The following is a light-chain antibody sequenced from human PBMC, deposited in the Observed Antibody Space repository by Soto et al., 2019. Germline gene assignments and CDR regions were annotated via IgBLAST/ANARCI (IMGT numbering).Light chain of an antibody. V-gene: IGLV1-40*01. CDR1: SSNIGAGYV. CDR3: QSFDSGLRGEV. CDR2: GNS. J-gene: IGLJ3*02. Sequence: QSVLTQPPSVSGAPGQRVTISCTGSSSNIGAGYVVHWYQHLPGTAPRLLIYGNSNRPSGVPDRFSGSKSGTSASLAIPGLQTEDEVDYYCQSFDSGLRGEVFGGGTQLTVL.